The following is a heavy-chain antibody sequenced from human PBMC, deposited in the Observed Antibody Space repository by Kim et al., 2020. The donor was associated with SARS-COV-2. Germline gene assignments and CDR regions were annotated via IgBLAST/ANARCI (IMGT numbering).Heavy chain of an antibody. J-gene: IGHJ4*02. D-gene: IGHD6-6*01. CDR2: IYYSGST. CDR3: ASYSSSSLVFDY. CDR1: GGSISSSSYY. Sequence: SETLSLTCTVSGGSISSSSYYWGWIRQPPGKGLEWIGSIYYSGSTYYNPSLKSRVTISVDTSKNQFSLKLSSVTAADTAVYYCASYSSSSLVFDYWGQGTLVTVSS. V-gene: IGHV4-39*01.